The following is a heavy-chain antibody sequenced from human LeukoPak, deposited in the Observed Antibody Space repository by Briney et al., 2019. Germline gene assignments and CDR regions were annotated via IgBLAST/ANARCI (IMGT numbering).Heavy chain of an antibody. J-gene: IGHJ4*02. D-gene: IGHD3-10*01. CDR1: GFTFSDYY. CDR3: ARDGLGSADVDFDY. V-gene: IGHV3-11*06. Sequence: GGSLRLSCAASGFTFSDYYMSWIRQAPGKGLEWVSSISSGSGYIYYADSVKGRFTISRDNAKNSLYLQMNSLRAEDTAVYYCARDGLGSADVDFDYWGQGTLVTVSS. CDR2: ISSGSGYI.